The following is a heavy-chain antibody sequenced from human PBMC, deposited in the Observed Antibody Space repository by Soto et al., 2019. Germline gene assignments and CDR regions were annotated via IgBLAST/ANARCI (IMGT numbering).Heavy chain of an antibody. D-gene: IGHD5-12*01. J-gene: IGHJ6*02. V-gene: IGHV3-11*01. CDR1: GFTFSDYY. CDR2: ISSSGSTI. Sequence: GGSMRLSCAASGFTFSDYYMSWIRPAPGKGLEWVSYISSSGSTIYYADSVKGRFTIPRDTAKNSLYLQMNSLKAEDTAVYYCLAPRNYGMDVWGQGTTVTVSS. CDR3: LAPRNYGMDV.